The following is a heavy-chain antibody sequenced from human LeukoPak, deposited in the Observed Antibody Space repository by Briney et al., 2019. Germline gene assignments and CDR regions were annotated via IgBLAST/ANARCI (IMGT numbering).Heavy chain of an antibody. J-gene: IGHJ4*02. Sequence: RGSLRLSCAASGFTFSSYDMHWVRQATGKGLEWVSAIGSAGDTYYPGSVKGRFTISRENAKNSLYLHMNSLRAGDTAVYYCARAIVGATLDYWGQGTLVTVSS. V-gene: IGHV3-13*04. CDR3: ARAIVGATLDY. CDR2: IGSAGDT. CDR1: GFTFSSYD. D-gene: IGHD1-26*01.